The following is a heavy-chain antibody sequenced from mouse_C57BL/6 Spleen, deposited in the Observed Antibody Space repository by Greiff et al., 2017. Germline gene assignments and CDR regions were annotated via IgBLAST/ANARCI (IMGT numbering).Heavy chain of an antibody. D-gene: IGHD1-1*01. CDR3: ARGEEYYGSRYYYAMDY. Sequence: QVQLQQPGAELVKPGASVKMSCKASGYTFTSYWITWVKQRPGQGLEWIGDIYPGSGSTNYNEKFKSKATLTVDTSSSTAYMQLSSLTSEDSAVYYCARGEEYYGSRYYYAMDYWGQGTSVTVSS. CDR1: GYTFTSYW. J-gene: IGHJ4*01. V-gene: IGHV1-55*01. CDR2: IYPGSGST.